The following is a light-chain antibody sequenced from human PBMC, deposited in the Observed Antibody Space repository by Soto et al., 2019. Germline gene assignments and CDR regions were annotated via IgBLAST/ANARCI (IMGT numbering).Light chain of an antibody. V-gene: IGLV2-23*03. CDR2: EGS. J-gene: IGLJ2*01. CDR3: CSYAGSSTFRV. CDR1: SSDVGSYNL. Sequence: SALTQPASVSGSPGQSITISCTGTSSDVGSYNLVSWYQQHPGKAPKLMIYEGSKRPSGVSNRFSGSKSGNTASLTISGLQAEDEADYYCCSYAGSSTFRVFGGGTKVTVL.